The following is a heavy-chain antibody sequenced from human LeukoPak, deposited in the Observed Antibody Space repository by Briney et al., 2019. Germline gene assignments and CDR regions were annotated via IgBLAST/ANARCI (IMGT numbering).Heavy chain of an antibody. CDR1: GGSISSSGYY. V-gene: IGHV4-31*03. J-gene: IGHJ4*02. D-gene: IGHD4-11*01. Sequence: SETLSLTCTVSGGSISSSGYYWSWIRQHPGKGLEWIGYIYNSGSTYYNPSLKSRVTISVDTSKNQFSLKLSSVTAADTAVYYCARGRMTTVFDYWGQGTLVTVSS. CDR2: IYNSGST. CDR3: ARGRMTTVFDY.